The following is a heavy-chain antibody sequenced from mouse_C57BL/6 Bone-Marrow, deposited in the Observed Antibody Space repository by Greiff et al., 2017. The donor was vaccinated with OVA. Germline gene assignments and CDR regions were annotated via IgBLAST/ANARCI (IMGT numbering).Heavy chain of an antibody. V-gene: IGHV1-56*01. CDR1: GYTFTSHW. D-gene: IGHD1-1*01. CDR3: ADYYGSSYVGYFDV. Sequence: VQLQQSGPELVRPGASVKISCKAPGYTFTSHWMQWVRQRPGQGLEWIGEIFPGSGSTYYNEKFKGKATLTVDTSSSTAYMQLSSLTSEDSAVYFCADYYGSSYVGYFDVWGTGTTVTVSS. J-gene: IGHJ1*03. CDR2: IFPGSGST.